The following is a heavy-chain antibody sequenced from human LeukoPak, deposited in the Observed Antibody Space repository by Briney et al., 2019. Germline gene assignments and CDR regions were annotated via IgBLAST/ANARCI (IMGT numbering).Heavy chain of an antibody. Sequence: ETRSLTCTVSGGSISSYYWSWIRQPPGEGLEWSGYIYYSWDTNYNPSLKSRVTISVDTSKNQFSLKLSSVTAADTAVYYCARRRRYSIDYWGQGTVVTVSS. CDR3: ARRRRYSIDY. J-gene: IGHJ4*02. CDR1: GGSISSYY. D-gene: IGHD4-11*01. V-gene: IGHV4-59*08. CDR2: IYYSWDT.